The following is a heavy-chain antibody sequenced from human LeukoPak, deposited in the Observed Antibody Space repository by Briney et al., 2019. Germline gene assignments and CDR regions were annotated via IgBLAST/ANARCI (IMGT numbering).Heavy chain of an antibody. V-gene: IGHV4-59*01. CDR3: ARGRPITEEGSWLDP. Sequence: PSETLSLTCIVSGGSISNNYWSWIPQPLGKGLEWIGYFYYSGKTDYNPSLRSRVTISVDTSRNQFSLKLTSVTAADTAVYYCARGRPITEEGSWLDPWGQGTLVTVSS. CDR1: GGSISNNY. D-gene: IGHD1-14*01. CDR2: FYYSGKT. J-gene: IGHJ5*02.